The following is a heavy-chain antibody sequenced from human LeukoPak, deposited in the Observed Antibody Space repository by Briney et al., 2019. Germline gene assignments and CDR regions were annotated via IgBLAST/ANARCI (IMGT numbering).Heavy chain of an antibody. D-gene: IGHD6-13*01. Sequence: VGCLRLSCAASGFTVSSNYMSWVRQAPGKGLEWVSVIYRGDGTHYADSVKGRFTISRDNSKNTLYLQMNSLRAEDTAIYYCASFLSSGWYGDYWGQGTLVTVSS. V-gene: IGHV3-53*01. CDR1: GFTVSSNY. J-gene: IGHJ4*02. CDR2: IYRGDGT. CDR3: ASFLSSGWYGDY.